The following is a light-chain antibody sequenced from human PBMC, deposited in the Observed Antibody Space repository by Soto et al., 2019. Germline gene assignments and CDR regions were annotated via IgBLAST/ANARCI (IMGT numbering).Light chain of an antibody. CDR1: STDVGSYNL. Sequence: QSALTQPASVSGSPGQSITISCTGTSTDVGSYNLVSWYQQHPGRAPKLMICEVTERPAGISNRFSGSKSGNTASLTIAGLQPEDEADYYCSSCAGSDTYWVFGGGTKLTVL. J-gene: IGLJ3*02. CDR3: SSCAGSDTYWV. V-gene: IGLV2-23*02. CDR2: EVT.